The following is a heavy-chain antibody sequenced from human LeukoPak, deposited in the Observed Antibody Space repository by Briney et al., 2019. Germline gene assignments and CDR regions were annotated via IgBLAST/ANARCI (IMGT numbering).Heavy chain of an antibody. J-gene: IGHJ5*02. CDR2: IIPNSGTA. CDR1: GYTFTNYA. Sequence: ASVKVSCKASGYTFTNYAISWVRQAPGQGLEWMGGIIPNSGTAIYAQKFQGRVAITADESTSTAYMELSSLRSEDTAVYYCTRDSRRRYCSSITCYLGWFDPWGQGTLVTVSS. CDR3: TRDSRRRYCSSITCYLGWFDP. V-gene: IGHV1-69*13. D-gene: IGHD2-2*01.